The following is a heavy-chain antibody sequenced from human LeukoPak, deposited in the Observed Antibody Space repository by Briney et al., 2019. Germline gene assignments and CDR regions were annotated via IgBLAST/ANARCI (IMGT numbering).Heavy chain of an antibody. CDR2: IYYMGNT. J-gene: IGHJ4*02. CDR1: GDSASIYY. V-gene: IGHV4-59*02. D-gene: IGHD1-1*01. CDR3: AREVNNWSFDY. Sequence: SETLSLTCTVSGDSASIYYWSSMRQPPRKGLEWIGYIYYMGNTNYNASVKGRVTMAVDNSKNQFYLKVSTVTAADTAVYYCAREVNNWSFDYWGQGTLVTVSS.